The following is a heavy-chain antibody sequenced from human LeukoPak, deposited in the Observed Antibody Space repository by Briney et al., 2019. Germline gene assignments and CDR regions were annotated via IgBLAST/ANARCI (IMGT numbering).Heavy chain of an antibody. Sequence: SETLSLTCTVSGGSISSYYWSWIRQPPGKGLEWIGYIYYSGSTNYNPSLNSRVTISVDTSKNQFSLKLSSVTAADTAVYYCARVAPIAVAGDYYYYGMDVWGQGTTVTVSS. CDR3: ARVAPIAVAGDYYYYGMDV. CDR1: GGSISSYY. J-gene: IGHJ6*02. CDR2: IYYSGST. D-gene: IGHD6-19*01. V-gene: IGHV4-59*01.